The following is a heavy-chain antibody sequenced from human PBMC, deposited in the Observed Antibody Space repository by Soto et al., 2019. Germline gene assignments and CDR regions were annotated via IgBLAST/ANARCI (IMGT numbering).Heavy chain of an antibody. Sequence: SETLSLTCTVSGGSISSYYWSLIRQPPGKGLEWIGYIYYSGSTNYNPSLKSRVTISVDTSKNQFSLKLSSVTAADTAVYYCARRGEYCSGGSCYYFDYWGQGTLVTVSS. V-gene: IGHV4-59*08. CDR1: GGSISSYY. J-gene: IGHJ4*02. CDR3: ARRGEYCSGGSCYYFDY. CDR2: IYYSGST. D-gene: IGHD2-15*01.